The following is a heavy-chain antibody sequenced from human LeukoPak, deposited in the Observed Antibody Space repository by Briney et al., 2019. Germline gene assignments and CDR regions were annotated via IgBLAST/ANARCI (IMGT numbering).Heavy chain of an antibody. V-gene: IGHV3-23*01. J-gene: IGHJ1*01. CDR1: GFIFSNYG. CDR3: AKAWIQLWSFLQH. Sequence: GGSLRLSCAASGFIFSNYGMSWVRQAPGKGLEWVSAISGSGGSTYYADSVKGRFTISRDNSKNTLYLQMNSLRAEDTAVYYCAKAWIQLWSFLQHWGQGTLVTVSS. D-gene: IGHD5-18*01. CDR2: ISGSGGST.